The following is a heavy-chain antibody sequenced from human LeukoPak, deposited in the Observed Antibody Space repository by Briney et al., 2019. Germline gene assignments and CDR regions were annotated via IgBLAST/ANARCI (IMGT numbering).Heavy chain of an antibody. CDR2: ISGSGGRT. D-gene: IGHD4-17*01. J-gene: IGHJ4*02. V-gene: IGHV3-23*01. CDR1: GFIFGSYA. CDR3: AKGRGYGDYGSTFEY. Sequence: AGGSLRLSCAASGFIFGSYAMNWVRQAPGKGLEWVSVISGSGGRTYYIDSVKGRFTISRDNSKNTLYLQMNSLRDDDTAVYYCAKGRGYGDYGSTFEYWGQGTLATVSS.